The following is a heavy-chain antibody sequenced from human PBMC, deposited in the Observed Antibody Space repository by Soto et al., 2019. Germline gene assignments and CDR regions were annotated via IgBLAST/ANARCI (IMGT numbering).Heavy chain of an antibody. CDR3: ARDGGYSGYEYCVDY. CDR1: GGTLSTYG. J-gene: IGHJ4*02. V-gene: IGHV1-69*01. CDR2: TIPNFDTA. Sequence: QVQLVQSGAEVKKPGSSVKVSCKASGGTLSTYGINWVRQAPGQGLEWMGGTIPNFDTAHYSQKFQDRMKITADESTSTVYMELSSLRSEDTAVYYCARDGGYSGYEYCVDYWGRGALVTVSS. D-gene: IGHD5-12*01.